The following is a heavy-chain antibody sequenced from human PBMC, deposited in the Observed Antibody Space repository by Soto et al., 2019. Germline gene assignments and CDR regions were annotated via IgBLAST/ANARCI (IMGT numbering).Heavy chain of an antibody. J-gene: IGHJ4*02. D-gene: IGHD3-3*01. CDR3: ATGRTIFGVVNFDY. CDR2: VIPIFSIV. CDR1: EGTFSNSP. Sequence: QVQLVQSGAEVKRPGSSVKVSCKASEGTFSNSPIAWVRLAPGQGLEWMGGVIPIFSIVKYAQKFQGRVTFTADDSTSTAYMELTSLTSEDTAVYYCATGRTIFGVVNFDYWGQGTLVTVSS. V-gene: IGHV1-69*01.